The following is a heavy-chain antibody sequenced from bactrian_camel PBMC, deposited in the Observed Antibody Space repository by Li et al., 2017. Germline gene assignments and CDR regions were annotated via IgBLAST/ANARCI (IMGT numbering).Heavy chain of an antibody. CDR1: GVISNYA. CDR3: AARPRHVCYSDSWSIYGRSGY. CDR2: LSRYSP. D-gene: IGHD6*01. J-gene: IGHJ6*01. V-gene: IGHV3S53*01. Sequence: QLVESGGASVHTGGSLRLSCAASGVISNYAMAWFRQAPGKEREGVAALSRYSPTYADSVKGRFTVSEDNAKNTLFLQMNSLKPDDTAIYYCAARPRHVCYSDSWSIYGRSGYWGQGTQVTVS.